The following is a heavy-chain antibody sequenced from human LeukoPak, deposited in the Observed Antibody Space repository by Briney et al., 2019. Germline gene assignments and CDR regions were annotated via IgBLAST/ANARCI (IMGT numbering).Heavy chain of an antibody. CDR3: ARAYGDYGFDY. J-gene: IGHJ4*02. Sequence: ASVKVSCKASGYTFTSYYMHWVRQAPGQGLEWMGWISAYNGNTNYAQKLQGRVTMTTDTSTSTAYMELRSLRSDDTAVYYCARAYGDYGFDYWGQGTLVTVSS. CDR1: GYTFTSYY. V-gene: IGHV1-18*04. D-gene: IGHD4-17*01. CDR2: ISAYNGNT.